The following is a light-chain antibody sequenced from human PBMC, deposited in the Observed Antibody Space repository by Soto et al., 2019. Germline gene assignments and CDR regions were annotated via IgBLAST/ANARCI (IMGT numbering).Light chain of an antibody. CDR2: DVN. V-gene: IGLV2-8*01. J-gene: IGLJ3*02. CDR1: SSDVGAHNY. CDR3: SSYAGGNNWV. Sequence: QSVLTQPPSASGSPGQSLTISCTGTSSDVGAHNYVSWYQQNPGKAPKLMLYDVNKRPSRVPDRFSGSKSGNTASLTVSGLQAEDEADYYCSSYAGGNNWVFGGGTKVTVL.